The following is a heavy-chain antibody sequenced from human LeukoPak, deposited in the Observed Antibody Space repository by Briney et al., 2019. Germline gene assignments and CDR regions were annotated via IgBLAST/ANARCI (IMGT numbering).Heavy chain of an antibody. CDR2: INYSGST. V-gene: IGHV4-34*01. Sequence: PSETLSLTCAVYGGSFSGYYWSWIRQPPGKGLEWIGEINYSGSTKYNPSLTSRVTISVDTSKNQFSLKLSSVTAADTAVYYCARGMKQWLVHYYYYYYMDVWGKGTTVTVSS. CDR3: ARGMKQWLVHYYYYYYMDV. J-gene: IGHJ6*03. CDR1: GGSFSGYY. D-gene: IGHD6-19*01.